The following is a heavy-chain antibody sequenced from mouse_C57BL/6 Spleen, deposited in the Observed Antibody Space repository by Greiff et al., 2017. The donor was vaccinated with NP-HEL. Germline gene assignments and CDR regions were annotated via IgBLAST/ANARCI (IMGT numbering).Heavy chain of an antibody. J-gene: IGHJ1*03. CDR3: ARYGYYWYFDV. V-gene: IGHV1-52*01. CDR1: GYTFTSYW. D-gene: IGHD2-2*01. CDR2: IDPSDSET. Sequence: QVQLQQPGAELVRPGSSVKLSCKASGYTFTSYWMHWVKQRPIQGLEWIGNIDPSDSETHYNQKFKDKATLTVDKSSSTAYMQLSSLTSEDSAVYYSARYGYYWYFDVWGTGTTVTVSS.